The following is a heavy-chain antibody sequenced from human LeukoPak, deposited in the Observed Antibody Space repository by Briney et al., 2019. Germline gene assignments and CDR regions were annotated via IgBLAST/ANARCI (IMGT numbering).Heavy chain of an antibody. Sequence: SETLSLTCAVYGGSFSGYYWSWIRQPPGKGLEWIGSIYYSGSTYYNPSLKSRVTISVDTSKNQFSLKLSSVTAADTAVYYCARVYGITMVRGVSDYWGQGTLVTVSS. CDR1: GGSFSGYY. CDR2: IYYSGST. V-gene: IGHV4-34*01. CDR3: ARVYGITMVRGVSDY. J-gene: IGHJ4*02. D-gene: IGHD3-10*01.